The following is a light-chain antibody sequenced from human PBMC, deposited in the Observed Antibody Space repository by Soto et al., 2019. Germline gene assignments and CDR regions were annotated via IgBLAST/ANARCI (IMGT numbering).Light chain of an antibody. CDR1: QSISTE. CDR2: SAS. CDR3: QQGHNWPLT. Sequence: EIVMTQSPATLSVSPGERATLSCRASQSISTEVAWYQQKPCQPPRLLIYSASTRATGVPARFTGSGSGAKFTLTISGLKSEDSAAYSCQQGHNWPLTFGQRTRLEI. V-gene: IGKV3-15*01. J-gene: IGKJ2*01.